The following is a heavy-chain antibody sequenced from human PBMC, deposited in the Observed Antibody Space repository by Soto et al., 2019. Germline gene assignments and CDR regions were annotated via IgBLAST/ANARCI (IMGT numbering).Heavy chain of an antibody. CDR2: ISRSSSYI. V-gene: IGHV3-21*01. CDR1: DLTFSSYS. Sequence: PGGSLRLSCAASDLTFSSYSMKWVRHAPGKGLEWVSSISRSSSYIYYADSVKGRFTISRDNVNNSLYLQMNSLRAEDTAVYNCARWLVLLECYGMDVGGQGTTVTVSS. D-gene: IGHD6-19*01. CDR3: ARWLVLLECYGMDV. J-gene: IGHJ6*02.